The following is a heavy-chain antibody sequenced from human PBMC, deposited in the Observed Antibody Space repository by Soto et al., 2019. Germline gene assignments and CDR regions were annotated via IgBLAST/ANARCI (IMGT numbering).Heavy chain of an antibody. J-gene: IGHJ4*02. Sequence: PGGSLRLSCAASEFTFSSYSMNWVRQAPGKGLEWVSSISSSSSYIYYADSVKGRFTISRDNAKNSLYLQMNSLRAEDTAVYYCARDFDCGGDCYQYYFDYWGQGTLVTVSS. CDR3: ARDFDCGGDCYQYYFDY. V-gene: IGHV3-21*01. CDR1: EFTFSSYS. CDR2: ISSSSSYI. D-gene: IGHD2-21*02.